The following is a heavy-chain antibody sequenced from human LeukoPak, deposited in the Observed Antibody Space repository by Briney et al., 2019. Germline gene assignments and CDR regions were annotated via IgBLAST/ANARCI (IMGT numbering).Heavy chain of an antibody. D-gene: IGHD6-13*01. CDR3: AKDLVGSSWSHGFDY. CDR1: GGSFSGYY. Sequence: LSLTCAVYGGSFSGYYWSWIRQPPGKGLEWVAVISYDGSDKSYADSVKGRFTISRDNSKNTLYLQMNSLRAEDTAVYYCAKDLVGSSWSHGFDYWGQGTLVTVSS. V-gene: IGHV3-30*18. J-gene: IGHJ4*02. CDR2: ISYDGSDK.